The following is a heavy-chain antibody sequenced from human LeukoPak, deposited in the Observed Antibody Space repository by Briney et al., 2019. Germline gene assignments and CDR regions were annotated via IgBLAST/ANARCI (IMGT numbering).Heavy chain of an antibody. CDR3: ARIRVGAFDI. V-gene: IGHV4-39*07. CDR1: GGSISSSSYY. Sequence: PSETLSLTCTVSGGSISSSSYYWGWIRQPPGKGLGWIGSIYYSGSTYYNPSLKSRVTISVDTSKNQFSLKLSSVTAADTAVYYCARIRVGAFDIWGQGTMVTVSS. D-gene: IGHD2-15*01. CDR2: IYYSGST. J-gene: IGHJ3*02.